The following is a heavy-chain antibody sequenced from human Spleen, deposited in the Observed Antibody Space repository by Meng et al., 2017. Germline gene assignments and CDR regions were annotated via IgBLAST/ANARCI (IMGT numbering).Heavy chain of an antibody. J-gene: IGHJ4*02. CDR2: INPNGVRT. CDR3: AVLEGG. D-gene: IGHD1-1*01. V-gene: IGHV1-2*07. CDR1: GYNFVGYW. Sequence: SVKVSCKASGYNFVGYWVYWVRQAPGQGLEWIGWINPNGVRTNYEHKFLGRVTVTRDTSTSTVYMEMSSLTYDDTAVYYCAVLEGGWGQGTLVTVSS.